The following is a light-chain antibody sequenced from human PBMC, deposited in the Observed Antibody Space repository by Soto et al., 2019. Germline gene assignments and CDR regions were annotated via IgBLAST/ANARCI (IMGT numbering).Light chain of an antibody. J-gene: IGLJ2*01. CDR3: CSYAGSSSHVV. CDR1: SNDVGSYNL. CDR2: EGS. V-gene: IGLV2-23*01. Sequence: QSALTQPASVSGSPGQSITISCTGTSNDVGSYNLVSWYQQHPGKAPKLMIYEGSKRPSGVSNRFSGSKSGNTASLTISGLQAEDEADYYCCSYAGSSSHVVFGGGTQLTVL.